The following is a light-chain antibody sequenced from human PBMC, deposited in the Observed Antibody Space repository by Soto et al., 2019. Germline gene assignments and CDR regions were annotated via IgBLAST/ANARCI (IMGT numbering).Light chain of an antibody. V-gene: IGLV6-57*01. J-gene: IGLJ3*02. CDR3: QSYDATNQV. Sequence: QSVSESPGKTVIISCTRSSGSIASNYVQWYQQRPGSSPTTVIYEDNQRPSGVPDRFSGSTDSSSNSASLTISGLETEDEADYYCQSYDATNQVFGGGTKLTVL. CDR2: EDN. CDR1: SGSIASNY.